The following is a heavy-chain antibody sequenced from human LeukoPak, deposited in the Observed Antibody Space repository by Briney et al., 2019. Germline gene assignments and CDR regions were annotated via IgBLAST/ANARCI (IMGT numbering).Heavy chain of an antibody. CDR1: GFSIDDYG. CDR3: ARVSSSLGDY. J-gene: IGHJ4*02. V-gene: IGHV3-11*04. CDR2: ISSSGSSK. D-gene: IGHD6-6*01. Sequence: GGSLRLSCKASGFSIDDYGLTWFRQAPGKGLEWVSYISSSGSSKYYADSVKGRFTISRDNAKNSLYLQMNSLRVEDTAVYYCARVSSSLGDYWGQGTLVTVSS.